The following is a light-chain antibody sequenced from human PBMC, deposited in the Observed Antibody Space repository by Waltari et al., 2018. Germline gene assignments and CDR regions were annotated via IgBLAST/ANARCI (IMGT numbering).Light chain of an antibody. CDR3: SSYTTSTTVI. CDR1: SSDFGRYNY. V-gene: IGLV2-14*03. CDR2: DVS. Sequence: QSALTQPASVSASPGQSITIPCTGTSSDFGRYNYVPWYQQHPGTAPKLLIFDVSKRPSGVSNRFSGSKSADTASLTISGLQSEDEADYYCSSYTTSTTVIFGGGTKLTVL. J-gene: IGLJ2*01.